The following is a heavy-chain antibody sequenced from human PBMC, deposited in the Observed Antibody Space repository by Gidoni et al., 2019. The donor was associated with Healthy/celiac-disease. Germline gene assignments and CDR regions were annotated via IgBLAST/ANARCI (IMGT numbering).Heavy chain of an antibody. V-gene: IGHV3-33*01. Sequence: QVQLVESGGGVVQPGRSLRLSCAASGFTFSSYGMHWVRQAPGKGLEWVAVIWYDGSNKYYADSVKGRFTISRDNSKNTLYLQMNSLRAEDTAVYYCARPRWNGMDVWGQGTTVTVSS. CDR3: ARPRWNGMDV. CDR2: IWYDGSNK. CDR1: GFTFSSYG. J-gene: IGHJ6*02. D-gene: IGHD2-15*01.